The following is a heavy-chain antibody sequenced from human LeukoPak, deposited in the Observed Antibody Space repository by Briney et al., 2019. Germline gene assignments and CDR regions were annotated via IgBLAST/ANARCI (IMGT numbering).Heavy chain of an antibody. V-gene: IGHV4-38-2*02. Sequence: SETLSLTCTVSGYSISSGYYWGWIRQPPGKGLEWIGSIYHSGSTYYNPSLKSRVTISVDTSKNQFSLKLSSVTAADTAVYYCARIWYYYGSGSHWGPFDYWGQGTLVTVSS. J-gene: IGHJ4*02. CDR1: GYSISSGYY. D-gene: IGHD3-10*01. CDR2: IYHSGST. CDR3: ARIWYYYGSGSHWGPFDY.